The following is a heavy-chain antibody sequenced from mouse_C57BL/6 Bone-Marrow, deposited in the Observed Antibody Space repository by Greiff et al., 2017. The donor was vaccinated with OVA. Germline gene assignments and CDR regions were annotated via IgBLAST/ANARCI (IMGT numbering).Heavy chain of an antibody. CDR2: IYPGSGNT. V-gene: IGHV1-76*01. CDR3: ARSDYYGSSYWYFDV. CDR1: GYTFTDYY. D-gene: IGHD1-1*01. J-gene: IGHJ1*03. Sequence: VQLQQSGAELVRPGASVKLSCKASGYTFTDYYINWVKQRPGQGLEWIARIYPGSGNTYYNEKFKGKATLTAEKSSSTAYMQLSSLTSEGSAVYFCARSDYYGSSYWYFDVWGTGTTVTVSS.